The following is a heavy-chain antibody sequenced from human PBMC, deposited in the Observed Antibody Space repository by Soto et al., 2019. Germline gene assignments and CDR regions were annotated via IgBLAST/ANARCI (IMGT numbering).Heavy chain of an antibody. CDR2: IREDGSEK. V-gene: IGHV3-7*01. D-gene: IGHD6-13*01. Sequence: GGSLRLSCAASGFTLSTYWMNWVRQAPGKGLEWVANIREDGSEKYYVDSVKGRFTVSRDNAKNSLYLQINSLRADDTAVYYCARDSLTAPGTFDYWGQGTLVTVSS. CDR1: GFTLSTYW. J-gene: IGHJ4*02. CDR3: ARDSLTAPGTFDY.